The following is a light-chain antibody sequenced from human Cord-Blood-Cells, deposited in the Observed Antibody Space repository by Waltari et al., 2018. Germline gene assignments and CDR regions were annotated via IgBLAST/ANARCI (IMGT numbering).Light chain of an antibody. CDR3: QQYGSSPRT. V-gene: IGKV3-20*01. CDR2: GAS. CDR1: QSVSSSY. Sequence: EIVLTQYPGTLPLSPGARATLSCRASQSVSSSYLAWYQQKPGQAPRLLIYGASSRATGSPDMFSGRGSGTDFTLTSSRLEPGDFAVYSCQQYGSSPRTFGQGTKVEIK. J-gene: IGKJ1*01.